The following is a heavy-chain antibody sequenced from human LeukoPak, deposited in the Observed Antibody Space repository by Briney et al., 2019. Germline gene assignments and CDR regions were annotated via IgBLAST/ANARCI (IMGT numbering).Heavy chain of an antibody. CDR1: GFTFHICA. Sequence: GGSLRLSCAASGFTFHICAMSWVRQAPGKGLEWVAYIGSTDIYYADSVQGRFTVSRDNSQNSLYLQLNSLRAEDTAVYYCAKGATPGKSVWESFAKWGQGTLVTVSS. J-gene: IGHJ4*02. CDR3: AKGATPGKSVWESFAK. D-gene: IGHD1-26*01. CDR2: IGSTDI. V-gene: IGHV3-23*01.